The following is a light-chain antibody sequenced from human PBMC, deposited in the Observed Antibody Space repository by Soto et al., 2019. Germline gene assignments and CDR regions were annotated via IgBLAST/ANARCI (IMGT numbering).Light chain of an antibody. CDR1: SSDIGGYNY. CDR3: SSYKTSSTVFV. V-gene: IGLV2-14*01. Sequence: QSALTQPASVSGSPGQSITISCTGPSSDIGGYNYVSWYQQYPGKAPKLMIFGVSDRPSGVSNRFSGSKSGTTASLTISGLQAEDEADYYCSSYKTSSTVFVFGGGTKLTVL. J-gene: IGLJ2*01. CDR2: GVS.